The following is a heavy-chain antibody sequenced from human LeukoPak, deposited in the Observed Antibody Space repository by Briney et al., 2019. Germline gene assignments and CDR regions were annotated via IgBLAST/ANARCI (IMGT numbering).Heavy chain of an antibody. D-gene: IGHD3-22*01. CDR1: GFTVSSNY. J-gene: IGHJ4*02. V-gene: IGHV3-53*01. Sequence: PGGSLSLSCAASGFTVSSNYMSWVRQAPGKGLEGVSVIYSGGSTYYADSVKGRFTISRDNSKNTLYLQMNSLRAEGTAVYYCARSPYYYDSSGYPGDWGQGTLVAVSS. CDR3: ARSPYYYDSSGYPGD. CDR2: IYSGGST.